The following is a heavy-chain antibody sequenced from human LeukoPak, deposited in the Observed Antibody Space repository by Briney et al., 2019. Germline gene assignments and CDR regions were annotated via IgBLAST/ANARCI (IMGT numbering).Heavy chain of an antibody. D-gene: IGHD5-18*01. V-gene: IGHV1-69*05. CDR2: IIPIFGTA. Sequence: SVKVSCKASGGTFSSYAISWVRQAPGQGLEWMVRIIPIFGTANYAQKFQGRVTITTDESTSTAYMELSSLRSEDTAVYYCAVWLMDTAMVKDFDYWGQGTLVTVSS. CDR3: AVWLMDTAMVKDFDY. CDR1: GGTFSSYA. J-gene: IGHJ4*02.